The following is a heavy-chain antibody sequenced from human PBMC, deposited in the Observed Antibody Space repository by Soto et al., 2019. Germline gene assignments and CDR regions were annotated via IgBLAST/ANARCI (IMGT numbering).Heavy chain of an antibody. Sequence: GASVKFSCKASGYNFGSYYMQWVRQAPGQRFESMGTITPIFGTANYAQKFQGRVTITADESTSTAYMELSSLRSEDTAVYYCARGGDSLRYGYNSYYFDYWGQGTLVPVSS. D-gene: IGHD5-12*01. V-gene: IGHV1-69*15. CDR2: ITPIFGTA. CDR3: ARGGDSLRYGYNSYYFDY. J-gene: IGHJ4*02. CDR1: GYNFGSYY.